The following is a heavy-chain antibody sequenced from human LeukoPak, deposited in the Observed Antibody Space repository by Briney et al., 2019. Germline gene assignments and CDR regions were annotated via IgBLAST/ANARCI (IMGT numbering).Heavy chain of an antibody. CDR2: IKSKTDGGTT. CDR3: AKGLSESIYDALDS. Sequence: GGSLRLSCAASGFTFSNAWMSWVRQAPGKGLEWVGRIKSKTDGGTTDYAAPVKGRFTISRDDSKNTLYLQMNSLRADDTAVYYCAKGLSESIYDALDSWGQGTLVTVSS. V-gene: IGHV3-15*01. CDR1: GFTFSNAW. J-gene: IGHJ4*02. D-gene: IGHD1-26*01.